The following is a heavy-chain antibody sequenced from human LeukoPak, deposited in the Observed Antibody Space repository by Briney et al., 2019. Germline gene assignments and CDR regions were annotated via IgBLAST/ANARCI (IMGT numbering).Heavy chain of an antibody. CDR2: INPNSGGT. CDR1: GYTFTGYY. Sequence: ASVKVSCKASGYTFTGYYMHWVRQAPGQGLEWMGWINPNSGGTNYAQKFQGRVTMTRDTSISTACMELNRLTSDDTAVCYCAREEYGDHDYWGQGTLVTVSS. J-gene: IGHJ4*02. D-gene: IGHD4-17*01. V-gene: IGHV1-2*02. CDR3: AREEYGDHDY.